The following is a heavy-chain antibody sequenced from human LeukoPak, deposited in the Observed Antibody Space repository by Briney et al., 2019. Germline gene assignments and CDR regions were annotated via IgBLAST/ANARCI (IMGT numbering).Heavy chain of an antibody. D-gene: IGHD5-12*01. V-gene: IGHV3-23*01. CDR2: ISGRTGGT. J-gene: IGHJ4*02. CDR3: AKCGNSGCHLIDY. CDR1: GFTFNTNA. Sequence: PGGSLRLSCAASGFTFNTNAMSWVRQAPGKGLEWVSAISGRTGGTYYADSVKGRFTISRDNCKSTLYLQMDSLRAEDTAVYYCAKCGNSGCHLIDYWGQGTLVTVSS.